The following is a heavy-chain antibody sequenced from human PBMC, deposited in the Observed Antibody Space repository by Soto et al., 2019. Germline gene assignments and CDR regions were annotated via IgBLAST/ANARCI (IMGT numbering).Heavy chain of an antibody. J-gene: IGHJ4*02. CDR2: ISPGSRYP. D-gene: IGHD3-10*01. V-gene: IGHV3-11*06. CDR3: ARERYASGRPLDY. CDR1: GFTFGDSY. Sequence: GGSLRLSCAGSGFTFGDSYMSWIRQAPGKGLEWLSYISPGSRYPAYADSVKGRFTISRDNAKRSLYLQMMSLTAEDTALYYCARERYASGRPLDYWGQGTLVTVSS.